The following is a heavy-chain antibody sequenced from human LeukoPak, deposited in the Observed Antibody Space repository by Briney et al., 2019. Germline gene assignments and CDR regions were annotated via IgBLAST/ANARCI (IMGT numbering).Heavy chain of an antibody. J-gene: IGHJ6*03. CDR3: ARLKFYDSTGYSPGYYMDV. CDR2: IYGSGIT. D-gene: IGHD3-22*01. V-gene: IGHV4-4*07. CDR1: GGSIISNY. Sequence: SETLSLTCTVSGGSIISNYWSWIRQSAGTGLEWIGRIYGSGITDYNPSLKSRVTMSLDTSRKQFSLRLTSVTAADTAVYYRARLKFYDSTGYSPGYYMDVWGKGTTVSVFS.